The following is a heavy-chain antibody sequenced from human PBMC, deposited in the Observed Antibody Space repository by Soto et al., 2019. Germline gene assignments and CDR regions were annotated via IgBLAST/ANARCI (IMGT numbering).Heavy chain of an antibody. J-gene: IGHJ4*02. Sequence: GGSLRLSCAASGFTFSSYAMSWVRQAPGKGLEWVSGISGSGDITYYADSVKGRFAISRDISKNTLSLQMNSLRAEDTAIYYCAKDQGSGYYLFDYWGQGTLVTVPS. CDR3: AKDQGSGYYLFDY. D-gene: IGHD3-22*01. V-gene: IGHV3-23*01. CDR2: ISGSGDIT. CDR1: GFTFSSYA.